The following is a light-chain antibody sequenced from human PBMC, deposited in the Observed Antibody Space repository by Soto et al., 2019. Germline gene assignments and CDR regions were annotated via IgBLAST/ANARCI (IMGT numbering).Light chain of an antibody. CDR2: DTS. CDR3: QQRNSWPPTFT. J-gene: IGKJ5*01. V-gene: IGKV3-11*01. CDR1: HIVGSF. Sequence: EIVLTQSPATLSFSPGERATLSCSSIHIVGSFLAWYQQKPGQAPRLLIYDTSIRATGIPARFSGSGSGTDFTLTISSLEPEDFAVYYCQQRNSWPPTFTFGQGTRLENK.